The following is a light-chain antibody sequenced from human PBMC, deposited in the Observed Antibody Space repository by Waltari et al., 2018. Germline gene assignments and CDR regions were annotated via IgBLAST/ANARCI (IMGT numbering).Light chain of an antibody. J-gene: IGLJ3*02. V-gene: IGLV2-14*01. CDR1: SSDICAYNF. Sequence: QSALTQPAPVSGSPGQSITISCTGPSSDICAYNFVSWYQQDPGKAPKVLIYEVTHRPSGVSDRFSGSKSGNPASLTISGLQAEDEGHYYCSSYVASSTLWVFGGGTKLTVL. CDR2: EVT. CDR3: SSYVASSTLWV.